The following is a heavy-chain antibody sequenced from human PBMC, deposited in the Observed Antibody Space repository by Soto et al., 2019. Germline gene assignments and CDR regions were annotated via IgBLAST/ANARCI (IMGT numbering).Heavy chain of an antibody. D-gene: IGHD4-4*01. V-gene: IGHV3-23*01. CDR1: GFTFSSYA. Sequence: EVQLLESGGGLVQPGGSLRLSCAASGFTFSSYAMSWVRQAPGKGLEWVSAISGSGGSTYYADSVKGRFTISRDNSKNTLYLQMNSLRAEDTAVYYCAKVARYSKVYYYYYMDVWGKGTTVTVSS. CDR3: AKVARYSKVYYYYYMDV. J-gene: IGHJ6*03. CDR2: ISGSGGST.